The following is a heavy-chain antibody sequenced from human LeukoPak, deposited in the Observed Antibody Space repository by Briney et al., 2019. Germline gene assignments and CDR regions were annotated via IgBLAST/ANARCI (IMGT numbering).Heavy chain of an antibody. V-gene: IGHV4-34*01. CDR1: GGSFSGYY. CDR3: ARGGYYDSSGPYRAYEDC. J-gene: IGHJ4*02. Sequence: SGTLSLTCAVYGGSFSGYYWSWIRQPPGKGLEWIGEINHSGSTNYNPSLKSRVTISVDTSKNQFSLKLSSVTAADTAVYYCARGGYYDSSGPYRAYEDCWGQGTLVTVSS. D-gene: IGHD3-22*01. CDR2: INHSGST.